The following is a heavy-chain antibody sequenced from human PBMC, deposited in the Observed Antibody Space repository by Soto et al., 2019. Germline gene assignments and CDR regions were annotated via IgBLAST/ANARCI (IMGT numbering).Heavy chain of an antibody. Sequence: EVQLLESGGGLVQPGGSLRLSCVASGFTFSAYAMNWVRQAPGKGLEWVTGISGSGARTYYSDSVKGRFTISKDDSKNTMYLQMNSLRVEDTALYYCAKDTQSRWDCGGGSCQGADSWGQGTLVTVSS. CDR1: GFTFSAYA. J-gene: IGHJ4*02. CDR2: ISGSGART. D-gene: IGHD2-15*01. V-gene: IGHV3-23*01. CDR3: AKDTQSRWDCGGGSCQGADS.